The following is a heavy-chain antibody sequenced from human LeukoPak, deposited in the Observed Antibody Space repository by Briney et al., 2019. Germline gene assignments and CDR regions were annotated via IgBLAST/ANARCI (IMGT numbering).Heavy chain of an antibody. J-gene: IGHJ5*02. V-gene: IGHV4-59*12. CDR1: GGSISDYY. Sequence: SETLSLTCTVSGGSISDYYWTWIRQSPGTGLEWIGYMDYSGSTAYNPSLKSRVTISMDTSKNQFSLKLSSVTAADTAVYYCAREDLEWWFDPWGQGTLVTVSS. CDR2: MDYSGST. CDR3: AREDLEWWFDP. D-gene: IGHD1-1*01.